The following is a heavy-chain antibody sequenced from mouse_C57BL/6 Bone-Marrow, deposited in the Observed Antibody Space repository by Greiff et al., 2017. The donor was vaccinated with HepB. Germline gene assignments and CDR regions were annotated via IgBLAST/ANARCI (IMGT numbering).Heavy chain of an antibody. CDR2: INPYNGGT. CDR3: ARLELWPHFDY. Sequence: EVQVVESGPVLVKPGASVKMSCKASGYTFTDYYMNWVKQSHGKSLEWIGVINPYNGGTSYNQKFKGKATLTVDKSSSTAYMELNSLTSEDSAVYYCARLELWPHFDYWGQGTTLTVSS. CDR1: GYTFTDYY. J-gene: IGHJ2*01. V-gene: IGHV1-19*01. D-gene: IGHD3-3*01.